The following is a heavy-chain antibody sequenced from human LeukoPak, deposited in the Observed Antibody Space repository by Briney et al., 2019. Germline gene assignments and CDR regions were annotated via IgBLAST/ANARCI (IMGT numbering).Heavy chain of an antibody. J-gene: IGHJ6*02. CDR1: GYTLTELS. V-gene: IGHV1-24*01. D-gene: IGHD6-13*01. CDR2: FDPEDGET. CDR3: ATDSPIAAAGNYYYYYGMDV. Sequence: ASVKVSCKVSGYTLTELSMHWVRQAPGRGLEWMGGFDPEDGETIYAQKFQGRVTMTEDTSTDTAYMELSSLRPEDTAVYYCATDSPIAAAGNYYYYYGMDVWGQGTTVTVSS.